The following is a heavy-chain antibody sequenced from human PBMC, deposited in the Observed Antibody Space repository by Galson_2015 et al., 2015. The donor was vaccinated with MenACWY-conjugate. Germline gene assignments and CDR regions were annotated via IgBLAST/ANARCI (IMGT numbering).Heavy chain of an antibody. CDR1: GYIFTDYW. D-gene: IGHD7-27*01. Sequence: QSGAEVKKPGESLKISCQGSGYIFTDYWIGWVRQMPGKGLEWMGAIFPADSITKVSPSFQGQVTISADRSINTAYLQWGSLKASDTAMYYGASHRGGNWGKILWGQGTLVTISS. J-gene: IGHJ4*02. CDR2: IFPADSIT. V-gene: IGHV5-51*01. CDR3: ASHRGGNWGKIL.